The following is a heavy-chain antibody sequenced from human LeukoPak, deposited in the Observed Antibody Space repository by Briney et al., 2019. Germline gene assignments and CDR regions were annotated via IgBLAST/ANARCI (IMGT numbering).Heavy chain of an antibody. D-gene: IGHD5-24*01. V-gene: IGHV3-30*01. Sequence: PGGSLRLSCAASGFTFSSYAMHWVRQAPGKGLEWVAVISYDGSNKYYADSVKGRFTISRDNSKNTLYLQMNSLRAEDTAVYYCAREIDQRWLNRGAGGWGQGTLVTVSS. CDR2: ISYDGSNK. J-gene: IGHJ4*02. CDR1: GFTFSSYA. CDR3: AREIDQRWLNRGAGG.